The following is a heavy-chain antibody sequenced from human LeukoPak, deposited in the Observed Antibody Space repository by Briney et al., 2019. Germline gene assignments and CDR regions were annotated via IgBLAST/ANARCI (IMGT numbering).Heavy chain of an antibody. CDR2: ISGSGGST. V-gene: IGHV3-23*01. D-gene: IGHD4-11*01. CDR3: ARAATVTDGWFDP. CDR1: GFTFSSYA. J-gene: IGHJ6*04. Sequence: GGSLRLSCAASGFTFSSYAMSWVRQAPGRRLEWVSAISGSGGSTYYADSVKGRFTISRDNSKNTLYLQMNSLRAEDTAVYYCARAATVTDGWFDPWGKGTTVTISS.